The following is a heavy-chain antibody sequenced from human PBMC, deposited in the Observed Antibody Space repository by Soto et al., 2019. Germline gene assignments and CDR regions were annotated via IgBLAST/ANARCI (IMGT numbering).Heavy chain of an antibody. CDR3: GRWGGGAGRYHMDV. J-gene: IGHJ6*03. V-gene: IGHV3-72*01. Sequence: GGSLRLSCAASGFTCSDHYMDWVRQAPGKGLEWVGRTKNKANRYATEYAASVKGRFTISSDESKNSLYLQMNSLTTRDTAVYYCGRWGGGAGRYHMDVWGKGTTVTVSS. CDR2: TKNKANRYAT. D-gene: IGHD3-16*01. CDR1: GFTCSDHY.